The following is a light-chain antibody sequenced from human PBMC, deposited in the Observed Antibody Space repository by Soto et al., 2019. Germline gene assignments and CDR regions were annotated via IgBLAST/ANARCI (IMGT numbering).Light chain of an antibody. CDR2: EVS. CDR3: SSYTSSSTLV. J-gene: IGLJ2*01. V-gene: IGLV2-14*01. CDR1: SSDVGGYNY. Sequence: QSALTQPASVSGSPGQSITISCTGTSSDVGGYNYVSWYQQHPGKAPKLMIYEVSNRPSGLSNRFSGSKSGNTASLTISGLQAEDEADYYCSSYTSSSTLVFGGGTKLTVL.